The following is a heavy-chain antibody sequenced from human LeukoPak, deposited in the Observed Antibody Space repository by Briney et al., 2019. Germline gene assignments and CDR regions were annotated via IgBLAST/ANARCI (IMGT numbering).Heavy chain of an antibody. Sequence: GGSLRLSCAASGFTVSGSYMSWVRQAPGKGLEWVSVLYSGGSTYYADSVKGRFTISRDNSKNTLYLQMNNLRGDDTACYYCVRDRSDGMDVWGQGTTVTVSS. CDR1: GFTVSGSY. J-gene: IGHJ6*02. V-gene: IGHV3-66*01. CDR3: VRDRSDGMDV. CDR2: LYSGGST.